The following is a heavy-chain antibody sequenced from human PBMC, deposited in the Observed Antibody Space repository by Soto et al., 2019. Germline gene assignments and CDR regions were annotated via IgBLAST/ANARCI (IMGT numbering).Heavy chain of an antibody. J-gene: IGHJ6*02. CDR1: GYTFTGYY. V-gene: IGHV1-2*02. Sequence: ASVKVSCKASGYTFTGYYMHWVRQAPGQGLEWMGWINPNSGGTNYAQKFEGRVTLTTDTSTNTAYMELRSLRSDDTAFYYCARDRSTRDTGPTGMDVWGQGTSVTVSS. D-gene: IGHD1-1*01. CDR3: ARDRSTRDTGPTGMDV. CDR2: INPNSGGT.